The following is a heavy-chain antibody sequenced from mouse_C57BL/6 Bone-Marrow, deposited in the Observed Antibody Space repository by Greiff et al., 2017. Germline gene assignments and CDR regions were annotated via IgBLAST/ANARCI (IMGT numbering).Heavy chain of an antibody. CDR2: IDPSDSYT. Sequence: QVQLQQPGAELVRPGTSVKLSCKASGYTFTSYWMHWVKQRPGQGLEWIGVIDPSDSYTNYNQKFKGKATLTVDTSSSTAYMQLSSLTSEDSAVYYCARSGPYYYGSSYSYYFDLGGRGTTLTVTA. CDR3: ARSGPYYYGSSYSYYFDL. D-gene: IGHD1-1*01. V-gene: IGHV1-59*01. J-gene: IGHJ2*01. CDR1: GYTFTSYW.